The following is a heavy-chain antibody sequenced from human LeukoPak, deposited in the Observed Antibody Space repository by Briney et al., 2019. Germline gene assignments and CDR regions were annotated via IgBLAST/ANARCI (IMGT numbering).Heavy chain of an antibody. D-gene: IGHD6-19*01. CDR3: ARFRAVAGTEDY. Sequence: ASVKVSCKASGYTFTSYDINWVREATGQGLEWMGWMNPNSGNTGYAQKFQGRDTMTRNTSIRTAYMELSSLRSEDTAVYYCARFRAVAGTEDYWGQGTLVTVSS. J-gene: IGHJ4*02. CDR2: MNPNSGNT. CDR1: GYTFTSYD. V-gene: IGHV1-8*01.